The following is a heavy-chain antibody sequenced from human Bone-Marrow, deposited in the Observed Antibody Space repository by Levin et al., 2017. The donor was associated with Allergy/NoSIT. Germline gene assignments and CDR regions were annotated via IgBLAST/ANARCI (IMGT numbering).Heavy chain of an antibody. Sequence: QTGGSLRLSCAASGFTVSSNYMSWVRQAPGKGLEWVSVIYSGGSTYYADSVKGRFSISRDNSKNTLYLQMNSLRAEDTAVYHCARAMSAGGTVDYWGQGTLVIVSS. CDR1: GFTVSSNY. CDR3: ARAMSAGGTVDY. V-gene: IGHV3-66*01. J-gene: IGHJ4*02. D-gene: IGHD6-13*01. CDR2: IYSGGST.